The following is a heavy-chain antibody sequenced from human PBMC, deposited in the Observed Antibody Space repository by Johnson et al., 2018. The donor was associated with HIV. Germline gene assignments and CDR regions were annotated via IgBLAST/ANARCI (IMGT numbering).Heavy chain of an antibody. J-gene: IGHJ3*02. Sequence: VQLVESGGGVVQPGGSLRLSCAASGFTFSSYWMSWVRQAPGKGLEWVANIKQDGSEKYYVDSVKGRFTISRDNAKNSLYLQMNSLRAEDTAVYYCGSLFCSGGSCYDSDAFDIWGQGTMVPVSS. CDR2: IKQDGSEK. CDR1: GFTFSSYW. V-gene: IGHV3-7*01. CDR3: GSLFCSGGSCYDSDAFDI. D-gene: IGHD2-15*01.